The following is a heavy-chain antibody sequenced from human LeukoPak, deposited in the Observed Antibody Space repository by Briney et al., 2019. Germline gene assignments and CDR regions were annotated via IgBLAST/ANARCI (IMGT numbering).Heavy chain of an antibody. D-gene: IGHD5-24*01. Sequence: GGSLRLSCAASGFTFDDYAMHWVRHAPGKGLEWVSGISWNSGSIGYADSVKGRFTISRDNAKNSLYLQMNSLRAEDTALYYCAKDIGDGYNYDAFDIWGQGTMVTVSS. CDR1: GFTFDDYA. J-gene: IGHJ3*02. V-gene: IGHV3-9*01. CDR2: ISWNSGSI. CDR3: AKDIGDGYNYDAFDI.